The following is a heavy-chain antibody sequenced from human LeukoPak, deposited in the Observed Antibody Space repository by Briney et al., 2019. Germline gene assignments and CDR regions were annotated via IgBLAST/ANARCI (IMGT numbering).Heavy chain of an antibody. D-gene: IGHD4-23*01. CDR2: VDSVGSST. CDR1: GFTFSSYW. V-gene: IGHV3-74*01. CDR3: ARGGGFGAFDL. J-gene: IGHJ3*01. Sequence: GGSLRLSCAASGFTFSSYWMHWVRQAPGKGLVWVSRVDSVGSSTNYADSVKGRFTISRDNAKNTLYLQMNSLRAEDTAVFYCARGGGFGAFDLWGQGTLVTASS.